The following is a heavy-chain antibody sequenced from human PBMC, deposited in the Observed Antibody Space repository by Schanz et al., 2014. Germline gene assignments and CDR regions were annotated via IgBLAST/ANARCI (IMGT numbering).Heavy chain of an antibody. J-gene: IGHJ3*02. CDR1: GFTFSSYL. CDR2: IGGSGGST. D-gene: IGHD4-4*01. V-gene: IGHV3-23*04. Sequence: EVQLVESGGGLVQPGESLRVSCAASGFTFSSYLMSWVRQAPGKGLEWVSGIGGSGGSTDYADSVKGRFTISRDNSKNTVHLQMNSLRAEDTAVYFCAKDRWRATVMVDAFDIWGQGTKVTVSS. CDR3: AKDRWRATVMVDAFDI.